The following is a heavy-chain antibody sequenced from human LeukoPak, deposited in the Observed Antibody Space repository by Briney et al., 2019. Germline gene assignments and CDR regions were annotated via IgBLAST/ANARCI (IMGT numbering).Heavy chain of an antibody. D-gene: IGHD3-22*01. CDR2: INHSGST. CDR3: ARGQVIYDSSGYAPNFDY. CDR1: GGSFSGYY. J-gene: IGHJ4*02. V-gene: IGHV4-34*01. Sequence: SETLSLTCAVYGGSFSGYYWSWIRQPPGKGLEWIGEINHSGSTNYNPSLKSRVTISVDTSKNQFSLKLSSVTAADTAAYYCARGQVIYDSSGYAPNFDYWGQGTLVTVSS.